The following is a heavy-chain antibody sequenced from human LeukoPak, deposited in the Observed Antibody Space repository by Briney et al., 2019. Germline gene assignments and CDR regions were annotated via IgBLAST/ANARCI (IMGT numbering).Heavy chain of an antibody. D-gene: IGHD2-2*01. Sequence: SPSSTSLPTTPAYGCFFSAYYCRWLRHPPRKVLHRLGEITHSGSTNYNPSLKRRVTISVDTSKNQFSLKLSSVTAADTAVYYCASKVVPAATVGYFDYWGQGTLVTVSS. J-gene: IGHJ4*02. CDR2: ITHSGST. V-gene: IGHV4-34*01. CDR3: ASKVVPAATVGYFDY. CDR1: GCFFSAYY.